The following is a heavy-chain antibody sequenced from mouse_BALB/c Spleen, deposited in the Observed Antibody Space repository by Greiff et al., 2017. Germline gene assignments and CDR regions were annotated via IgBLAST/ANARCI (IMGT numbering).Heavy chain of an antibody. CDR2: IRLKSNNYAT. D-gene: IGHD1-2*01. CDR3: TRGRPYAMDY. J-gene: IGHJ4*01. CDR1: GFTFSNYW. Sequence: EVKLVESGGGLVQPGGSMKLSCVASGFTFSNYWMNWVRQSPEKGLEWVAEIRLKSNNYATHYAESVKGRFTISRDDSKSSVYLQMNNLRAEDTGIYYCTRGRPYAMDYWGQGTSVTVSS. V-gene: IGHV6-6*02.